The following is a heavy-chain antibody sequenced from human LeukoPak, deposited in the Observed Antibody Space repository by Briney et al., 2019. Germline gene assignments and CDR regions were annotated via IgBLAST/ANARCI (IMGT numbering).Heavy chain of an antibody. CDR1: GYTFTSYY. J-gene: IGHJ4*02. CDR3: ARDFYNYDSSGYYALPGGY. CDR2: INPSGGST. V-gene: IGHV1-46*03. D-gene: IGHD3-22*01. Sequence: ASVKVSCKASGYTFTSYYMHWVRQAPGHGLEWMGIINPSGGSTSYAQKFQGRVTMTRDTSTSTVHMELSSLRSEDTAVYYCARDFYNYDSSGYYALPGGYWGQGTLVTVSS.